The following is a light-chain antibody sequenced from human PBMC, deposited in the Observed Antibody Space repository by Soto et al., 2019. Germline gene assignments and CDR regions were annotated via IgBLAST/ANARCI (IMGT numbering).Light chain of an antibody. V-gene: IGKV3-15*01. J-gene: IGKJ5*01. CDR1: QSISTN. CDR2: AAS. CDR3: QQYDNWPPST. Sequence: EVVMTQSPATLSVSPGERATLSCRASQSISTNLAWYQQKHGQAPSLLLYAASARATGIPARFSGSGSGTEFTLTISSLQSEDFAVYYCQQYDNWPPSTFGQGTRLGIK.